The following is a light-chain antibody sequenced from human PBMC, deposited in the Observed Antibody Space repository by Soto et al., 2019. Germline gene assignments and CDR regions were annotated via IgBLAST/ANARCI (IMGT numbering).Light chain of an antibody. CDR3: QQYGSSPIT. Sequence: EIVLTQSPGTLSLSPGERATLSCRASQSVSSNYLGWYQQKTGQAPRLLIYGASSRATGIPDRFSGSGSGTDFTLTISSLEPEDFAVYYCQQYGSSPITFGQGARLEIK. J-gene: IGKJ5*01. V-gene: IGKV3-20*01. CDR2: GAS. CDR1: QSVSSNY.